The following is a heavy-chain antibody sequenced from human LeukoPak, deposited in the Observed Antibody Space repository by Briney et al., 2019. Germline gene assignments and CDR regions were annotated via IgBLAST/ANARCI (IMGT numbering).Heavy chain of an antibody. V-gene: IGHV4-34*01. CDR3: ASGAGYCSSTSCYYYYYRMDL. J-gene: IGHJ6*02. CDR2: INHSGRT. Sequence: ASETLSLTCAVYGGSCSGYYWRWLGQPPGKGLEGGGEINHSGRTNDNPSLKRGVTISVETSKNEFTQRRSSVTAADPAVYYCASGAGYCSSTSCYYYYYRMDLWGQGTTVTVSS. D-gene: IGHD2-2*01. CDR1: GGSCSGYY.